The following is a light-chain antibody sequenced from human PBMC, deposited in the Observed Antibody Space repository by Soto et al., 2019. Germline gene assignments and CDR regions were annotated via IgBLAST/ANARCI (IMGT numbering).Light chain of an antibody. CDR1: SSNIGNNY. CDR3: TSFAPGRIYV. CDR2: DND. J-gene: IGLJ1*01. Sequence: QSVLTQPPSVSAAPGQKVTISCSGGSSNIGNNYVSWYQQLPGTAPKLLIYDNDKRPSGIPDRFSGSKSGTSATLGITGLQTGDEADYYCTSFAPGRIYVFGSGTKLTVL. V-gene: IGLV1-51*01.